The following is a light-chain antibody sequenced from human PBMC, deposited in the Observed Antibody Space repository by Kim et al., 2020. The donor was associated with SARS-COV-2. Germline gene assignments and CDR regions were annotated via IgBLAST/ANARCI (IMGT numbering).Light chain of an antibody. CDR1: SSNIGAGDD. CDR3: QSYDSSLTGFV. Sequence: RVTISSTGSSSNIGAGDDVHWYQNLPGTVPRLLIFGNTNRPSGVPDRFSGSKSGTSASLAITGLQAEDEADYYCQSYDSSLTGFVFGTGTKVTVL. V-gene: IGLV1-40*01. J-gene: IGLJ1*01. CDR2: GNT.